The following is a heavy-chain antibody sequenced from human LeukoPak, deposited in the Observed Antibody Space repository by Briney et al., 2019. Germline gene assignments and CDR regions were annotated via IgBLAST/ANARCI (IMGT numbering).Heavy chain of an antibody. CDR2: ISSSGGTI. V-gene: IGHV3-48*03. CDR1: GFTFSSHE. J-gene: IGHJ4*02. Sequence: GRSLRLSCAASGFTFSSHEMNWVRQAPGKGLEWLSYISSSGGTIYYADSVKGRFTISRDNAKNSLYLQMNSLRAEDTAVYYCAGLVLDYWGQGTLVTVSS. D-gene: IGHD6-19*01. CDR3: AGLVLDY.